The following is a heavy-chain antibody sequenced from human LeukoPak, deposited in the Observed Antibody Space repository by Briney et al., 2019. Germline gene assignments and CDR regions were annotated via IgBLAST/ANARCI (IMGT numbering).Heavy chain of an antibody. CDR2: ISYDANNK. V-gene: IGHV3-30*18. J-gene: IGHJ4*02. CDR1: AFTFRTYG. Sequence: GRSLRLSCAASAFTFRTYGMHWVRQAPGKGLEWVAVISYDANNKNYADSVKGRFTISRDNSKNTLYLQMSSLRAEDTAVYYCANQARRTGYYFDSWGQGTLVTVSS. CDR3: ANQARRTGYYFDS.